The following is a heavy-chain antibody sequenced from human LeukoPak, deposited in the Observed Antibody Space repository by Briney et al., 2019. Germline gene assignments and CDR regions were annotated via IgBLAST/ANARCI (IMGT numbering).Heavy chain of an antibody. CDR1: GGTFSSYA. J-gene: IGHJ5*02. CDR3: ARMYCSSTSCYTYNWFDP. CDR2: IIPIFGTA. D-gene: IGHD2-2*01. Sequence: ASVKVSCKASGGTFSSYAISRVRQAPGQGLEWMGGIIPIFGTANYAQKFQGRVTITTDESTSTAYMELSSLRSEDTAVYYCARMYCSSTSCYTYNWFDPWGQGTLVTVSS. V-gene: IGHV1-69*05.